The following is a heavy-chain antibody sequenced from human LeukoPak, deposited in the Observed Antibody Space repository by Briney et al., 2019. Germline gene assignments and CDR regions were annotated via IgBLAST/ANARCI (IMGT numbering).Heavy chain of an antibody. V-gene: IGHV3-11*04. J-gene: IGHJ4*02. CDR1: GFTFSDYY. CDR2: ISSSGSTI. D-gene: IGHD4-11*01. CDR3: ARSLPSRYSNYFDY. Sequence: GGSPRLSCAASGFTFSDYYMSWIRQAPGKGLEWVSYISSSGSTIYYADSVKGRFTISRDNAKNSLYLQMNSLRAEDTAVYYCARSLPSRYSNYFDYWGQGTLVTVSS.